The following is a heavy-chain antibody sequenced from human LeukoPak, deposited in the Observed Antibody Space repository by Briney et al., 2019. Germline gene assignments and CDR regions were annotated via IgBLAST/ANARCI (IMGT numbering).Heavy chain of an antibody. CDR3: ARVKHDYSNYYFDY. CDR1: GYTFTGYY. D-gene: IGHD4-11*01. Sequence: ASVKVSCKASGYTFTGYYMHWVRQAPGQGLEWMGWINPNSGNTGYAQKFQGRVTITRNTSISTAYMELSSLRSEDTAVYYCARVKHDYSNYYFDYWGQGTLVTVSS. V-gene: IGHV1-8*03. CDR2: INPNSGNT. J-gene: IGHJ4*02.